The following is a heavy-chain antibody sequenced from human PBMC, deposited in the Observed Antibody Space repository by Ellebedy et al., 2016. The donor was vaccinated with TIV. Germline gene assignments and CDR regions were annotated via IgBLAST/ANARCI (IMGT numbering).Heavy chain of an antibody. CDR3: ARSGEHDS. Sequence: GESLKISCIGSGFIFNNYAMNWVRQAPGKGLEWVSSISSTGSYIYYADSVKGRFTISRDDARNSLFLQMNSLRAEDTAVYYCARSGEHDSWGQGTVVTVSS. CDR2: ISSTGSYI. CDR1: GFIFNNYA. J-gene: IGHJ4*02. D-gene: IGHD1-26*01. V-gene: IGHV3-21*01.